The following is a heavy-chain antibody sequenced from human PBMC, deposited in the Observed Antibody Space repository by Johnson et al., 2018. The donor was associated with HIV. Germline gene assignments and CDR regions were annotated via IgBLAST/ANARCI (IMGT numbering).Heavy chain of an antibody. CDR1: GFSFSDYY. V-gene: IGHV3-11*04. CDR3: ARASYYYGSADI. Sequence: QMLLVESGGGLVQPGGSLRLSCAASGFSFSDYYMSWIRQAPGKGLEWVSYISGSGTNIYYADSVKGRFTISRDNAKKSLFLQMNSLRAEDTAVYYCARASYYYGSADIWGQGTMVTVSS. CDR2: ISGSGTNI. D-gene: IGHD3-10*01. J-gene: IGHJ3*02.